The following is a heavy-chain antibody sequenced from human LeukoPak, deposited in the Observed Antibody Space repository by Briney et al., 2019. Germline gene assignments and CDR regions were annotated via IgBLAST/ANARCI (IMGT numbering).Heavy chain of an antibody. D-gene: IGHD3-3*01. CDR3: ARGDFWSGYPSYY. CDR2: ISSSSSYI. CDR1: GFTFSSYS. V-gene: IGHV3-21*01. Sequence: TGGSLRLSCAASGFTFSSYSMNWVRQAPGKGLEWVSSISSSSSYIYYADSVKGRFTISRDNAKNSLYLQMNSLRAEDTAVYYCARGDFWSGYPSYYWGQGTLVTVSS. J-gene: IGHJ4*02.